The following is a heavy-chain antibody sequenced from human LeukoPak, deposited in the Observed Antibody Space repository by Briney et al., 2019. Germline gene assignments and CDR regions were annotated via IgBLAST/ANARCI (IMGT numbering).Heavy chain of an antibody. V-gene: IGHV3-48*01. CDR2: ISGSSSTI. CDR1: GFTFSSYS. J-gene: IGHJ4*02. CDR3: ATPFDY. Sequence: PGGSLRLSCAASGFTFSSYSMSWVRQAPGKGLEWVSYISGSSSTIYYADSVKGRFTISRDNAKNSLYLQMNSLRAEDTAVYYCATPFDYWGQGALVTVSS.